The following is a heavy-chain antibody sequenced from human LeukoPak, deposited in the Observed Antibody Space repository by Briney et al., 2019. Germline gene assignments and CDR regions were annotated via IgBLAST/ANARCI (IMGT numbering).Heavy chain of an antibody. D-gene: IGHD3-3*01. CDR2: ISGSGGTK. V-gene: IGHV3-23*01. J-gene: IGHJ4*02. Sequence: GSLRLSCAASGFTFSTHSMTWVRQAPGKGLEWVSAISGSGGTKNYADSVKGRFTISRDNPKNTLYLQMNSLRAEDTAVYHCTAYDFWSGFDSWGQGTLVTVSS. CDR3: TAYDFWSGFDS. CDR1: GFTFSTHS.